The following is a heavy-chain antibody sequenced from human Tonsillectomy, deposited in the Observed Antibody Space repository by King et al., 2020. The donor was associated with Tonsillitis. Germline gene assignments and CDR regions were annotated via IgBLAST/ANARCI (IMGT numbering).Heavy chain of an antibody. D-gene: IGHD1-26*01. CDR3: ARLDLGSYYYFDY. CDR1: GFTFSSYW. Sequence: VQLVESGGGLVQPGGSLRLSCAASGFTFSSYWMSWVRQAPGKGREGVANIKQDGSEKYYVDSVKGRFTISRDNAKNSLYLQMNSLRAEDTAVYYCARLDLGSYYYFDYWGQGTLVTVSS. V-gene: IGHV3-7*03. CDR2: IKQDGSEK. J-gene: IGHJ4*02.